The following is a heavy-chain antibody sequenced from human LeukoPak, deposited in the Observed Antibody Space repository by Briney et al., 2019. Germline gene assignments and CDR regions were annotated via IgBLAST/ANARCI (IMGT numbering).Heavy chain of an antibody. V-gene: IGHV3-74*01. Sequence: PGWSLTLSCAASGFTFSNERMHGLRPAPGKGVLWVSYIDSDGSSATYEDSVKGRFTISRDNAKSTLYLHMNSLRDEDTGVYFCAKSDPPLPYWGQGTLVTVSS. D-gene: IGHD2-21*02. CDR3: AKSDPPLPY. J-gene: IGHJ4*02. CDR2: IDSDGSSA. CDR1: GFTFSNER.